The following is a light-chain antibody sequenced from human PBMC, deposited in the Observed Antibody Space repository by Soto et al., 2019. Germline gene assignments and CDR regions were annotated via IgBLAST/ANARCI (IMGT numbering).Light chain of an antibody. J-gene: IGKJ4*01. CDR3: QQLRDYPLT. CDR1: QDIRNV. V-gene: IGKV1-9*01. Sequence: IQVTQSPSSLSASIGDRVTITCRASQDIRNVLAWYQQKPGNAPKLLIFTASTLQSGVPSRFSGSGSGTDFALTIISLQPEDFATYYCQQLRDYPLTFGGGTKVDIK. CDR2: TAS.